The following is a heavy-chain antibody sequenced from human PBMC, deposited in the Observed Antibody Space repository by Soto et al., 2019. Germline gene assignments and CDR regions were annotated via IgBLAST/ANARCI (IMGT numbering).Heavy chain of an antibody. CDR2: VYYSGSA. CDR1: GSSITNYQ. CDR3: ARHAGRLGY. V-gene: IGHV4-59*08. J-gene: IGHJ4*02. Sequence: QVHLQESVPGLVKPSESLSLTCTIYGSSITNYQWSWIRQPPVKGLEWIGHVYYSGSANYNPTLKCRVIISIDKSKSQFSLKLGSVTAEDTAVYFCARHAGRLGYWGKGTLVTVSS. D-gene: IGHD3-10*01.